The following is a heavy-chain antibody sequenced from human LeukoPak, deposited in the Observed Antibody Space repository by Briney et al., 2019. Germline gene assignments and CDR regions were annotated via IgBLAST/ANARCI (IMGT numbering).Heavy chain of an antibody. CDR2: ISGSGGST. CDR1: GFTFSSYG. V-gene: IGHV3-23*01. J-gene: IGHJ4*02. Sequence: GGSLRLSCAASGFTFSSYGMSWVRQAPGKGLEWVSAISGSGGSTYYADSVKGRFTISRDNSKNTLYLQMNSLRAEDTAVYYCAKGGSGSWFFDYWGQGTLVTVSS. CDR3: AKGGSGSWFFDY. D-gene: IGHD1-26*01.